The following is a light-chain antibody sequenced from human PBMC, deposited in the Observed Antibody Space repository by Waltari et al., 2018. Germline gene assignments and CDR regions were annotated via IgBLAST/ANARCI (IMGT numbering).Light chain of an antibody. CDR3: AAWDDRLFGPV. CDR1: NSTIGVHT. Sequence: QSALTQPPSTSGTPGQRVTIPCSGSNSTIGVHTVNWYQVPPGTAPKPLISRNDQRPSGFPDRFSASKSGSSASLAISGLQSEDEADYYCAAWDDRLFGPVFGTGTEDTVL. V-gene: IGLV1-44*01. J-gene: IGLJ1*01. CDR2: RND.